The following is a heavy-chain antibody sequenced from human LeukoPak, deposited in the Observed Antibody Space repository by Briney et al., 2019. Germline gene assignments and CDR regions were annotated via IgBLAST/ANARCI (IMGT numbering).Heavy chain of an antibody. CDR3: ARVPPYCSSTSCYSYYIDV. CDR2: INTHSGGT. D-gene: IGHD2-2*01. J-gene: IGHJ6*03. V-gene: IGHV1-2*02. Sequence: ASVKVSCKASGYTFTDYYMHWVRQAPGQGLEWMGWINTHSGGTSYAQKFQGRVTMTRDTSISTGFMELKSLGSDDTAVYYCARVPPYCSSTSCYSYYIDVWGKGTTVTVSS. CDR1: GYTFTDYY.